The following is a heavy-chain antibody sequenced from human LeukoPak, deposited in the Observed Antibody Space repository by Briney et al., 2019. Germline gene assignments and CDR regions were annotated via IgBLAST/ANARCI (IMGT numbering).Heavy chain of an antibody. CDR3: ARDQGDIGDDYVWGSYRPEASAFDI. V-gene: IGHV4-4*07. J-gene: IGHJ3*02. Sequence: PSETLSLTCTVSGGSISSYYWSWIRQPAGKGLEWIGRIYTSGSTNYNPSLKSRVTMSVDTSKNQFSLKLSSVTAADTAVYYCARDQGDIGDDYVWGSYRPEASAFDIWGQGTMVTVSS. CDR2: IYTSGST. D-gene: IGHD3-16*02. CDR1: GGSISSYY.